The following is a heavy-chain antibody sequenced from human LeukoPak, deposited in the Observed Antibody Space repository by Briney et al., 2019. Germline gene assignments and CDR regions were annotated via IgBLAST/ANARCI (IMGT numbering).Heavy chain of an antibody. CDR1: GFTFSSYA. Sequence: GGSLRLSCAASGFTFSSYAMSWVRQAPGKGLEWVSAISGSGDSTYYADSVKGRFTISRDNSKNTLYLQMNSLRAEDTAVYYCAKATTVTRRYYFDYWGQGTLVTVSS. CDR2: ISGSGDST. J-gene: IGHJ4*02. D-gene: IGHD4-17*01. V-gene: IGHV3-23*01. CDR3: AKATTVTRRYYFDY.